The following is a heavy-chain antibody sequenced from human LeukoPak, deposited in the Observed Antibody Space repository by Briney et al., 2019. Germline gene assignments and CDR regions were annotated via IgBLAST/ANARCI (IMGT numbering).Heavy chain of an antibody. CDR1: GFTVSSSY. D-gene: IGHD1-26*01. J-gene: IGHJ4*02. CDR3: AKQPGSYSPLDY. V-gene: IGHV3-66*04. Sequence: PGGSLRLSCAASGFTVSSSYMSWVRQAPGKGLEWVSIISSAGTTYYADSVKGRFTISRDNSKNTLYLQMNSLRAEDTAVYYCAKQPGSYSPLDYWGQGTLVTVSS. CDR2: ISSAGTT.